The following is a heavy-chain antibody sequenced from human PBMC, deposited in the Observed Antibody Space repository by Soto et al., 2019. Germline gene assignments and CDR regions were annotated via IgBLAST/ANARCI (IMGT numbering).Heavy chain of an antibody. J-gene: IGHJ4*02. D-gene: IGHD3-22*01. V-gene: IGHV3-48*02. CDR1: GVTFSSYS. CDR2: ISSSSTTR. Sequence: PGGSLRLSCAASGVTFSSYSMNLVRHAPGKGLDGVSYISSSSTTRYYADSVKGRFTISRDNAKNSLYLQMNSLRDEDTAVYYCARGLYYYDSRGYWGYWGQGT. CDR3: ARGLYYYDSRGYWGY.